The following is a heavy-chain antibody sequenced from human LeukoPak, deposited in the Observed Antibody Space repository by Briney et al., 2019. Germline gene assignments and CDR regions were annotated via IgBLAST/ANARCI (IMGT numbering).Heavy chain of an antibody. V-gene: IGHV4-59*01. CDR1: GGSISSYY. D-gene: IGHD3-3*01. Sequence: SETLSLTCTVSGGSISSYYWSWIRQPPGKGLEWIGYIYYSGSTNYNPSLKSRVTISVDTSKNQFSLKLSSVTAADTAVYYCARSGPQYYDFWSGYYYYMDVWGKGTPVTVSS. J-gene: IGHJ6*03. CDR3: ARSGPQYYDFWSGYYYYMDV. CDR2: IYYSGST.